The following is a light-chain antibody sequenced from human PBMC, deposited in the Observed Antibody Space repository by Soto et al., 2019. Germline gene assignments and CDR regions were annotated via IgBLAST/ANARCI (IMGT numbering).Light chain of an antibody. CDR1: SSDVGGYNY. CDR3: ASHGGSGV. CDR2: EVS. Sequence: QSALTQPPSASGSPGQSVTISCSGTSSDVGGYNYVSWYQQHPGKAPKLIIYEVSKRPSGVPYRFSGSKSDNTASLTVSGLLPEDEADYYCASHGGSGVFGGGTKLTVL. V-gene: IGLV2-8*01. J-gene: IGLJ3*02.